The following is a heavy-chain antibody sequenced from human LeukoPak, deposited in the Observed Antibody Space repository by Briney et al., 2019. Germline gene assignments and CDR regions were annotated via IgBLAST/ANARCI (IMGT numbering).Heavy chain of an antibody. J-gene: IGHJ4*02. CDR1: GYTFSDCY. CDR2: MNPNSGYT. D-gene: IGHD6-19*01. V-gene: IGHV1-8*03. Sequence: ASVKVSCKASGYTFSDCYIHWVRQASGQGLEWMGWMNPNSGYTGYAQKFQGRVTITRTTSTNTAYMELSSLRSEDTAVYYCARDKGRGYSSGWPDYWGQGTLVTVSS. CDR3: ARDKGRGYSSGWPDY.